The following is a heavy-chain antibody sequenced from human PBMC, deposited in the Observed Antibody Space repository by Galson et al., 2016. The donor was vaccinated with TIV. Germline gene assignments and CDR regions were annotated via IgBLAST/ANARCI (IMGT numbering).Heavy chain of an antibody. Sequence: LSLTCTISGGSFSSYYWSWIRQPAGKGLEWIGRIYYGLIYTSGSTDYNHSLKSRVTMSLDTSKSQLSLRLTSVTAADTAGYYCARDGGSGTFYNVGTYWGPGTLVTVSS. D-gene: IGHD3-10*01. CDR3: ARDGGSGTFYNVGTY. CDR2: IYYGLIYTSGST. J-gene: IGHJ4*02. V-gene: IGHV4-4*07. CDR1: GGSFSSYY.